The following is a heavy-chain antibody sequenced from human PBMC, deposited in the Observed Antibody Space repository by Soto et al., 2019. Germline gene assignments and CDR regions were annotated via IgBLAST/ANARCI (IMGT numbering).Heavy chain of an antibody. V-gene: IGHV1-18*01. J-gene: IGHJ6*02. CDR1: GYTFTSYG. D-gene: IGHD6-19*01. CDR3: AIFRGIAVAGNGMDV. CDR2: ISAYNGNT. Sequence: QVQLVQSGAEVKKPGASVKVSCKASGYTFTSYGISWVRQAPGQGLEWMGWISAYNGNTNYAQKLQGRVTMTTDTSTSTADMELRSLRSDDTAVYYCAIFRGIAVAGNGMDVWGQGTTVTVSS.